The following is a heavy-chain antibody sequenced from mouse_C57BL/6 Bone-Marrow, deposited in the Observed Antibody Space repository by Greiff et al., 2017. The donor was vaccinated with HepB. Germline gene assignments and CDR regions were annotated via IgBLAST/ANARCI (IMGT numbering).Heavy chain of an antibody. CDR1: GYTFTGYW. CDR2: ILPGSGST. CDR3: ARRYRQLSLRYYAMDY. V-gene: IGHV1-9*01. Sequence: QVQLKQSGAELMKPGASVKLSCKATGYTFTGYWIEWVKQRPGHGLEWIGEILPGSGSTNYNEKFKGKATFTADTSSNTAYMQLSSLTTEDSAIYDCARRYRQLSLRYYAMDYWGQGTSVTVSS. D-gene: IGHD3-2*02. J-gene: IGHJ4*01.